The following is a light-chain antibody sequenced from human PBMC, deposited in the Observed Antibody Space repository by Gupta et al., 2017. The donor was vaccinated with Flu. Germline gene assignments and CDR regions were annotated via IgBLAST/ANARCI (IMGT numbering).Light chain of an antibody. CDR3: RQGLQTPSI. CDR1: QSPLHRNGKTF. V-gene: IGKV2-28*01. Sequence: DIVVTQSPLSLTVTPGEPASISCRSSQSPLHRNGKTFLAWYVQKPGQSPQILIYLGFNRASGVPDRFSGSGSGTDFTLKISRVEAEDVGIYYCRQGLQTPSIFGQGTKLDIK. J-gene: IGKJ2*01. CDR2: LGF.